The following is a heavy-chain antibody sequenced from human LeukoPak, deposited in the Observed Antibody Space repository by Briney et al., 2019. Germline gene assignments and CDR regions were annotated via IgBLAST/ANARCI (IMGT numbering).Heavy chain of an antibody. D-gene: IGHD1-20*01. Sequence: SETLSLTCSVSGASISNDYWSWMRQPPGKGLEWIGYIYNIGSTKYTPSLKSRVTISRDTSRNQFSLELRSVTAADTAVYYCVRVSGTDYYCYMDVWGKGTTVTVSS. J-gene: IGHJ6*03. CDR2: IYNIGST. CDR1: GASISNDY. V-gene: IGHV4-59*01. CDR3: VRVSGTDYYCYMDV.